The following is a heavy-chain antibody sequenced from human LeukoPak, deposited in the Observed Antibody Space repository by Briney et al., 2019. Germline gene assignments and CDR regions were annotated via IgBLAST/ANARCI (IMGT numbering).Heavy chain of an antibody. CDR1: GFTVGSNY. J-gene: IGHJ5*02. Sequence: GGSLRLSCAASGFTVGSNYMSWVRQAPGKGLEWVSVIYSGGSTYYADSVKGRFTISRDNSKNTLYLQMNSLRAEDTAVYYCARRGSTRSYGYWFDPWGQGTLVTVSS. CDR2: IYSGGST. V-gene: IGHV3-53*01. D-gene: IGHD1-26*01. CDR3: ARRGSTRSYGYWFDP.